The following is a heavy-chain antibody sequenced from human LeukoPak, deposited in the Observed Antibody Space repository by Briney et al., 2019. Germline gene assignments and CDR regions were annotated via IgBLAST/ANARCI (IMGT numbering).Heavy chain of an antibody. D-gene: IGHD4-23*01. V-gene: IGHV4-39*01. CDR2: LYYRGST. Sequence: SETLSLTCTVSGDSISRSNFYWGWIPQPPGKGLEWIGTLYYRGSTYYNPSLKSRVTISVDTSKNQFSLRLTSVTAADTAVYDCARVLLTTVVTAHSAFDVWGQGTMVTVSS. J-gene: IGHJ3*01. CDR3: ARVLLTTVVTAHSAFDV. CDR1: GDSISRSNFY.